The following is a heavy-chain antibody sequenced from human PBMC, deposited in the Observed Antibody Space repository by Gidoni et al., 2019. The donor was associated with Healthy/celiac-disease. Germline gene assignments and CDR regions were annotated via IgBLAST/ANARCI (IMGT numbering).Heavy chain of an antibody. J-gene: IGHJ5*02. CDR3: ARRWTTVTTNWFDP. V-gene: IGHV4-39*01. CDR2: IYYSGST. Sequence: QLQLQESGPGLVKPSETLSLTCTVSGGSISSSSYYWGWIRQPPGKGLEWIGSIYYSGSTYYNPSLKSRVTISVDTSKNQFSLKLSSVTAADTAVYYCARRWTTVTTNWFDPWGQGTLVTVSS. D-gene: IGHD4-17*01. CDR1: GGSISSSSYY.